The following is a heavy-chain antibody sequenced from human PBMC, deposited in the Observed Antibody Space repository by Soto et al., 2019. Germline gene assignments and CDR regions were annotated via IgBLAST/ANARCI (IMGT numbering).Heavy chain of an antibody. J-gene: IGHJ4*02. V-gene: IGHV2-70*01. CDR1: GFSLSTSGMC. CDR2: IDWDDVK. CDR3: ARIRNTRGSGWYYFDY. Sequence: SGPTLVNPTQTLTLTCTFSGFSLSTSGMCVSWIRQPPGRALEWLALIDWDDVKYYSTSLKTRLTISKDTSKNQVVLTMTNMDPVDTATYYCARIRNTRGSGWYYFDYWGQGTLVTVSS. D-gene: IGHD6-19*01.